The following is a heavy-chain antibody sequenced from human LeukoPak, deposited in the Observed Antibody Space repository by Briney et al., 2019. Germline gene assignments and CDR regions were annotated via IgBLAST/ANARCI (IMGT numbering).Heavy chain of an antibody. CDR2: ISSSSSYI. J-gene: IGHJ4*02. V-gene: IGHV3-21*01. CDR1: GFTFSSYS. Sequence: GGSLRLSCAASGFTFSSYSMNWVRQAPGKGLEWVSSISSSSSYIYYADSVKGRFTISRDNAKNTLYLQMNSPRVEDTAVYYCARGRPHGNDYWGQGTLVTVSS. CDR3: ARGRPHGNDY. D-gene: IGHD4-23*01.